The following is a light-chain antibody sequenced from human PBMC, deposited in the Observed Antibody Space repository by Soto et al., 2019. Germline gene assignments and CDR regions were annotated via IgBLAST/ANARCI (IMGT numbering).Light chain of an antibody. Sequence: QAVVTQSPSASASLGASVKLTCTLNSGHSDYAIAWHQQQPEKGPRFLMRLNSDGSHTKGAGIPDRFSGSSSGAERYLTISSLQSEDEADYYCQTWGTGIRWVFGGGTKLTVL. V-gene: IGLV4-69*01. CDR3: QTWGTGIRWV. CDR1: SGHSDYA. CDR2: LNSDGSH. J-gene: IGLJ3*02.